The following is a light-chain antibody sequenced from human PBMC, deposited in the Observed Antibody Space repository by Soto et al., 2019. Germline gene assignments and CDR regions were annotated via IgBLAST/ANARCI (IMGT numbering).Light chain of an antibody. CDR1: QILSSN. J-gene: IGKJ1*01. CDR3: LHYKDWPRWT. CDR2: GAS. Sequence: EIVLTQSPGTLSLSPGEGATLSCRASQILSSNYLAWYQQKPGQAPRLLIYGASNRATGIPDRFSGSGSGTEFTLTIDSLQSEDFAVYYCLHYKDWPRWTFGQGTKVDIK. V-gene: IGKV3D-15*01.